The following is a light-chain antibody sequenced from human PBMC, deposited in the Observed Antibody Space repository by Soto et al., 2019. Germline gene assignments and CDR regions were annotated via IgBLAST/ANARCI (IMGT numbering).Light chain of an antibody. CDR1: QSVARNY. CDR3: QQYATAPLT. Sequence: EIVLTQSPGTLSLSPGERATLSCRASQSVARNYLAWYQQKPGQAPGLLIYTASSRATGIPDRFSGSGSGRDFTLTISRLAPEDFAVYYCQQYATAPLTFGGGTEVEI. CDR2: TAS. V-gene: IGKV3-20*01. J-gene: IGKJ4*01.